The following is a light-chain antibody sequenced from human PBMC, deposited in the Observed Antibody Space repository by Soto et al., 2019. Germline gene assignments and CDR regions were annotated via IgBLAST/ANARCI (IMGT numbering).Light chain of an antibody. Sequence: EIVLTQSPGTLSLSPRERATLSCRASQSVSSSYLVWYQQKPGQAPRLLIYGTSSSATGITDRFSGSGSGTDFTLVISRLEPGDFAVYYCHQYGNSPYTVRQRPELEIK. J-gene: IGKJ2*01. CDR3: HQYGNSPYT. CDR2: GTS. CDR1: QSVSSSY. V-gene: IGKV3-20*01.